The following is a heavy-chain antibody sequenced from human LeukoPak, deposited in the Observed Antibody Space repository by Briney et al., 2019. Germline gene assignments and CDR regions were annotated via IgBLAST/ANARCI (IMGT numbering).Heavy chain of an antibody. V-gene: IGHV3-33*06. D-gene: IGHD3-22*01. CDR3: AKDRFVSSGYYYDY. Sequence: GGSLRLSCAASGFTFSSYGMHWVRQAPGKGLEGVAVIWYDGSNKYYADSVKGRFTISRDNSKNTLYLQMNSLRAEDTAVYYCAKDRFVSSGYYYDYWGQGTLVTVSS. CDR2: IWYDGSNK. J-gene: IGHJ4*02. CDR1: GFTFSSYG.